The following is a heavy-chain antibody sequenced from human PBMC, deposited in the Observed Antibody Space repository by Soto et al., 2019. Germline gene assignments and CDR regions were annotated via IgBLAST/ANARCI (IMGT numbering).Heavy chain of an antibody. CDR1: GFTFDDYA. V-gene: IGHV3-9*01. Sequence: GGSLRLSCASSGFTFDDYAIHWVRQAPGKGLEWVSGLSWDSGSIDYADSVKGRFTISRDNAKNSLYLQMNSLRAEDTALYYCAKDSGFAFDIWGQGTMVTVSS. CDR2: LSWDSGSI. CDR3: AKDSGFAFDI. J-gene: IGHJ3*02.